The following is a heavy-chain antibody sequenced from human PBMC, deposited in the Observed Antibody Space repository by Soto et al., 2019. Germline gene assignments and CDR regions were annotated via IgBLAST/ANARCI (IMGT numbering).Heavy chain of an antibody. CDR2: IIPIFGTA. Sequence: QVQLVQSGAEVKKPGSSVKVSCKASGGTFSSYAISWVRQAPGQGLEWMGGIIPIFGTANYAQKFQGRVTITGDEPRSTANMELSSLRSEDTAVYYCARDILAYCGGDCPADAFDIWGKGTMVTVSS. V-gene: IGHV1-69*01. J-gene: IGHJ3*02. CDR1: GGTFSSYA. D-gene: IGHD2-21*02. CDR3: ARDILAYCGGDCPADAFDI.